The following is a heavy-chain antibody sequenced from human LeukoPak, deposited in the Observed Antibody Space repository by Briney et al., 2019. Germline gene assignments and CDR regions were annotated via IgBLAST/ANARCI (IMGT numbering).Heavy chain of an antibody. CDR1: GGSIRSNNW. Sequence: SGTLSLTCAVSGGSIRSNNWWSWVRQSPEKGLEWIAEIYHSGSFNRNPSLKSRVTILVDKSKNQFSLNLTSVTAADTAVYYCARLVPERFFQLNPEGYYDYWGQGTLVTVSS. CDR3: ARLVPERFFQLNPEGYYDY. J-gene: IGHJ4*02. CDR2: IYHSGSF. V-gene: IGHV4-4*02. D-gene: IGHD3-3*01.